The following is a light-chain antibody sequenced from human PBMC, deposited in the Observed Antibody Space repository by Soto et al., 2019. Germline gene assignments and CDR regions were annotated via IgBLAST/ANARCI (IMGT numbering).Light chain of an antibody. CDR2: GAS. Sequence: IVLTQSPATLSLSPGESATLSCRASHSVSSYLAWYQQKPGQAPRLVIHGASNRATGIPDRFSGSGSGTEFTLTISSLQSEDFAVYYCQQYGSAPLTFGPGTKVDI. CDR3: QQYGSAPLT. CDR1: HSVSSY. V-gene: IGKV3-15*01. J-gene: IGKJ3*01.